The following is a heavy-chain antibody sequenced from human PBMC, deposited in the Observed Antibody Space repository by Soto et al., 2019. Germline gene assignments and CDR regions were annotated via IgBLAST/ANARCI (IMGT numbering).Heavy chain of an antibody. CDR3: ARGGSGWFFADDY. V-gene: IGHV1-69*13. Sequence: SVKVSCKASGGTFSSYAISWVRQAPGQGLEWMGGIIPIFGTANYAQKFQGRVTITADESTSTAYMELSSLRSEDTAVYYCARGGSGWFFADDYWGQGTLVTVSS. J-gene: IGHJ4*02. CDR1: GGTFSSYA. CDR2: IIPIFGTA. D-gene: IGHD6-19*01.